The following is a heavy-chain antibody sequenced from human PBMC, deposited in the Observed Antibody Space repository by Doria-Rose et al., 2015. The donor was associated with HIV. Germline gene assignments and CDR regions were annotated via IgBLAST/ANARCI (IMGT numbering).Heavy chain of an antibody. J-gene: IGHJ4*02. CDR3: ARSTNDYGDQLDY. V-gene: IGHV4-34*02. D-gene: IGHD4-17*01. CDR2: INHTGST. CDR1: GGSFNGYY. Sequence: VQLQQWGAGLLKPSETLSLTCAVYGGSFNGYYWSWIRQPPGKGLEWIGEINHTGSTNYSPSSRSRVTFSVDTPKDQFSLKLSAVTAADTAVYYCARSTNDYGDQLDYWGQGTLVTVSS.